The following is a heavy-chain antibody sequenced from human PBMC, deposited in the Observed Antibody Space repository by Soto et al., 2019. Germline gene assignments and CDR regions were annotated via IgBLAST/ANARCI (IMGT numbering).Heavy chain of an antibody. D-gene: IGHD5-12*01. CDR1: GFTFSNAW. CDR3: TTIAYSGYGGYYYYYGMDV. V-gene: IGHV3-15*01. J-gene: IGHJ6*02. CDR2: IKSKTDGGTT. Sequence: KAGGSLRLSCAASGFTFSNAWRSWVRQAPGKGLEWVGRIKSKTDGGTTDYAAPVKGRFTISKDDSKNTLYLQVNSLKTEDTAVYYCTTIAYSGYGGYYYYYGMDVWGQGTTVTVSS.